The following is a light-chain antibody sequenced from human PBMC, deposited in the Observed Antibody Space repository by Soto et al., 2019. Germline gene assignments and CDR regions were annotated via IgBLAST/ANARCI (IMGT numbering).Light chain of an antibody. CDR3: QQYNSYWT. CDR2: DAS. CDR1: QSISSW. J-gene: IGKJ5*01. V-gene: IGKV1-5*01. Sequence: DTQRTQSASTLSASVGDRVTITCRASQSISSWLAWYQQKPGKAPKLLIYDASSLESGVPSRFSGSGSGTEFTLTISSLQPDDFATYYCQQYNSYWTFGQGTRLEIK.